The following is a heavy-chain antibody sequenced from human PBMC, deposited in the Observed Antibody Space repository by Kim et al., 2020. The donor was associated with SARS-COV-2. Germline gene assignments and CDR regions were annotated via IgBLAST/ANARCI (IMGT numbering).Heavy chain of an antibody. CDR3: ARGDMVMGAFDI. D-gene: IGHD5-18*01. J-gene: IGHJ3*02. Sequence: NYHPSLKSRVTISVDTSKNQFSLKLSSVTAADTAVYYCARGDMVMGAFDIWGQGTMVTVSS. V-gene: IGHV4-34*01.